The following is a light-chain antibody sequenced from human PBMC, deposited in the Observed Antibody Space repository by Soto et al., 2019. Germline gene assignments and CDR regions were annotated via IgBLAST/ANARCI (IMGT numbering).Light chain of an antibody. J-gene: IGKJ1*01. CDR1: QSVSSN. CDR2: GAS. V-gene: IGKV3-15*01. Sequence: EVVMTQSPATLSVSPGERATLSCRASQSVSSNLAWYQQKPGQAPRLLIYGASTRATGIPARFSGSGSGTEFTLTISSLQSEDFAVYHCQQYNNFWTFGQGTKVEIE. CDR3: QQYNNFWT.